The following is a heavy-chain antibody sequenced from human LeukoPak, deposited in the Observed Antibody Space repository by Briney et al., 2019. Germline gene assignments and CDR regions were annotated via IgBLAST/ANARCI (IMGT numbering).Heavy chain of an antibody. J-gene: IGHJ4*02. Sequence: SETLSLTCTVSGGSISSYYWGWIRQPPGKGLEWIGSIDYSGRTYYNPSLKSRVTMSVDTSKNQFSLKLSSVTAADTAVYYCARDHHDSSGHLDYWGQGTLVTVSS. CDR1: GGSISSYY. CDR3: ARDHHDSSGHLDY. D-gene: IGHD3-22*01. V-gene: IGHV4-39*07. CDR2: IDYSGRT.